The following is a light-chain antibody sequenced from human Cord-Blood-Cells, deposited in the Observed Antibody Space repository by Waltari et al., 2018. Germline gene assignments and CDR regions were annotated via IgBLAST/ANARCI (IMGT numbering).Light chain of an antibody. CDR1: QGISSY. J-gene: IGKJ2*01. Sequence: AIRMTQPPSSFSASTGARVTITCRASQGISSYLAWDQQKPGKAPKLLIYAASTLQSGVPSRFSGSGSGTDFTLTISCLQSEDFATYYCQQYYSYPYTFGQGTKLEIK. CDR2: AAS. V-gene: IGKV1-8*01. CDR3: QQYYSYPYT.